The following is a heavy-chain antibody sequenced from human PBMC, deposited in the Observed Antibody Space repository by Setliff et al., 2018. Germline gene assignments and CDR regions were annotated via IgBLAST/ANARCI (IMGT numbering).Heavy chain of an antibody. Sequence: SETLSLTCTVSGDSISNYYWSWIRQPAGKGLEWIGRIYVTESTKYNPSLKSRVTLSIDTSKNQFSLKLSSVTAADAALYYCAASRAYTGAVEEWFLPKTFDFWGQGSPVTVSS. J-gene: IGHJ4*02. CDR3: AASRAYTGAVEEWFLPKTFDF. V-gene: IGHV4-4*07. D-gene: IGHD3-10*01. CDR1: GDSISNYY. CDR2: IYVTEST.